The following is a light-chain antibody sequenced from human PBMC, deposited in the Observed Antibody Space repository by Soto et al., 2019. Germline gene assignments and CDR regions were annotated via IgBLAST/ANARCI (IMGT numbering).Light chain of an antibody. J-gene: IGKJ5*01. CDR2: AAS. Sequence: DIQMSQSPSSLCASVGDRVTIASRASQSISSYLNWYQEKPGKAPKILIYAASSLQSGVPSRFSGSGSGTDCTLTISSLQPEDFETYYCQQSYSNPITFGQGTRLEIK. CDR3: QQSYSNPIT. CDR1: QSISSY. V-gene: IGKV1-39*01.